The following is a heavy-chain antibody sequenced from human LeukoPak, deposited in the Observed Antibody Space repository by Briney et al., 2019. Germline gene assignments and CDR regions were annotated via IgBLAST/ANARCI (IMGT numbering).Heavy chain of an antibody. Sequence: LSLTCAVYGGSFSGYYWSWIRQPPGKGLEWISCIYRDSSVIHYADSVRGRFTVSRDNAKNSMYLQMNSLRAEDTAVYFCARYGSGSKYRDPFDSWGQGTLVIVSS. J-gene: IGHJ4*02. D-gene: IGHD3-10*01. CDR3: ARYGSGSKYRDPFDS. CDR2: IYRDSSVI. V-gene: IGHV3-11*06. CDR1: GGSFSGYY.